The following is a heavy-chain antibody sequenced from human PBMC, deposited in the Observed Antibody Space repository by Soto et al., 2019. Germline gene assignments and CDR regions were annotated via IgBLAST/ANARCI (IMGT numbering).Heavy chain of an antibody. D-gene: IGHD1-26*01. CDR1: GGSFSGYY. V-gene: IGHV4-34*01. CDR3: ARGGRSRALGY. CDR2: INHSGST. J-gene: IGHJ4*02. Sequence: QVQLQQWGAGLLKPSETLSLTCAVYGGSFSGYYCSWIRQPPGKGLEWIGEINHSGSTNYNPSLKSRVTISVDTSKNQFSLKLSSVTAADTAVYYCARGGRSRALGYWGQGTLVTVSS.